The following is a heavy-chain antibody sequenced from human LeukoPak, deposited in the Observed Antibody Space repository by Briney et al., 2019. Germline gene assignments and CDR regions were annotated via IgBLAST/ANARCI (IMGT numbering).Heavy chain of an antibody. Sequence: AGGSLRLSCGASGLPFSIYGMNWVRQAPGKGLEWVAVIWSDGITKYYADSVRGRCTISRDNSKNTLYLQIDSLRAEDTAVYYCAKDLERHIVVVTASAVDYWGQGTLVTVSS. CDR1: GLPFSIYG. CDR3: AKDLERHIVVVTASAVDY. V-gene: IGHV3-33*06. CDR2: IWSDGITK. D-gene: IGHD2-21*02. J-gene: IGHJ4*02.